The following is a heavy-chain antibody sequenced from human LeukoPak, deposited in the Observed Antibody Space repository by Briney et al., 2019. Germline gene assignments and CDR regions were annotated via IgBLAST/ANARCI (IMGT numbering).Heavy chain of an antibody. Sequence: PGGSLRLSCAASGFNFDDYAMHWVRHAPGKGLEWVSGISWNSDKIGYADSVKGRFTISRDNAKKSLYLQMNSPRPDDTALYYCAKSGIFQGYYFYYMDVWGKGTTVTISS. CDR3: AKSGIFQGYYFYYMDV. D-gene: IGHD2-15*01. V-gene: IGHV3-9*01. CDR2: ISWNSDKI. CDR1: GFNFDDYA. J-gene: IGHJ6*03.